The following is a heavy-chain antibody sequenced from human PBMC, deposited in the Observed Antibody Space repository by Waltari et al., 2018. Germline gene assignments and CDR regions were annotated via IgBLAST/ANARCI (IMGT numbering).Heavy chain of an antibody. CDR2: IYTSGST. V-gene: IGHV4-4*07. J-gene: IGHJ5*02. CDR1: GGPISSYY. CDR3: TRGRGGGGSSNNWFDP. Sequence: QVQLQESGPGLVKPSETLSLTCTVPGGPISSYYWSGIRQPAGKGLEWIGHIYTSGSTNYNPSLKSRVTMSVDTSKNQFSLKLNSVTAADTAIYYCTRGRGGGGSSNNWFDPWGQGTLVIVSS. D-gene: IGHD1-26*01.